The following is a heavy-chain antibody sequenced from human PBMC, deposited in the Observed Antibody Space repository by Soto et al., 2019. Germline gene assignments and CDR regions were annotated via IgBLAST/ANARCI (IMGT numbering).Heavy chain of an antibody. CDR2: ISGSGGSA. CDR3: VREGSGWNSRGSFDF. Sequence: PXESLSLSCAASGFTFSNYAMNWVRQAPGKGLECVSVISGSGGSAYYADSVQGRFTISRDNSKNTLYMQMNSLRDEDTAIYYCVREGSGWNSRGSFDFWGRGTMVTVSS. J-gene: IGHJ3*01. V-gene: IGHV3-23*01. D-gene: IGHD6-19*01. CDR1: GFTFSNYA.